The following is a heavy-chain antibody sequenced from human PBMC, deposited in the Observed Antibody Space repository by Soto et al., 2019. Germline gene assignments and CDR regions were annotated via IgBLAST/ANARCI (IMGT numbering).Heavy chain of an antibody. V-gene: IGHV4-30-4*01. J-gene: IGHJ6*02. CDR2: IYYSGST. CDR1: GGSISSGDYY. D-gene: IGHD2-21*02. CDR3: ASVRLLSPRYCYYGMDV. Sequence: SETLSLTCTVSGGSISSGDYYWSWIRQPPGKGLEWIGYIYYSGSTYYNPSLKSRVTISVDTSKNQFSLKLSSVTAADTAVYYCASVRLLSPRYCYYGMDVWRQGTTV.